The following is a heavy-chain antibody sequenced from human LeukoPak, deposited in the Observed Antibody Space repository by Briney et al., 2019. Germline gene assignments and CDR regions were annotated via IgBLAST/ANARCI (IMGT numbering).Heavy chain of an antibody. CDR3: ARDGVSWILDY. D-gene: IGHD3-16*01. CDR1: GGSISGSY. J-gene: IGHJ4*02. CDR2: IYYSGST. Sequence: SETLSPTCTVSGGSISGSYWSWIRQPPGKGLEWIGYIYYSGSTNYNPSLTSRVTISVDTSKNQFSLKLSSVTAADTAVYYCARDGVSWILDYWGQGTLVTVSS. V-gene: IGHV4-59*01.